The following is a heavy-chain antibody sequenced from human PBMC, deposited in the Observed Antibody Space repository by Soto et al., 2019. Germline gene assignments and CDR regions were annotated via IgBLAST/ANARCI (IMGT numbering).Heavy chain of an antibody. CDR1: GYTFTSYA. Sequence: ASVKVSCKASGYTFTSYAMHWVRQAPGQRLEWMGWINAGNGNTKYSQKFQGRVTITRDTSASTAYMELSSLRSEDTAVYYCARDDDLKVFYDFWSGYYGSIDYWGQGTLVTVSS. CDR2: INAGNGNT. V-gene: IGHV1-3*01. D-gene: IGHD3-3*01. CDR3: ARDDDLKVFYDFWSGYYGSIDY. J-gene: IGHJ4*02.